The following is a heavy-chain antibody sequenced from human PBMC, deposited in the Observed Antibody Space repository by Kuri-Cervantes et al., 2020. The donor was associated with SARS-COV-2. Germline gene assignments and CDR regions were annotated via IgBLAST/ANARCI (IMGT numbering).Heavy chain of an antibody. V-gene: IGHV4-38-2*02. D-gene: IGHD5-18*01. CDR2: IYHSGST. J-gene: IGHJ6*02. CDR3: ARQCEQGYSYGDYYGMDD. Sequence: SETLSLTCTVSGYSISRDYYWGWIRQPPGKGLEWIGSIYHSGSTYYNPSLKSRVTISVDTSKNQFSLKLSSVTAADTAVYYCARQCEQGYSYGDYYGMDDWGQGTTVTVSS. CDR1: GYSISRDYY.